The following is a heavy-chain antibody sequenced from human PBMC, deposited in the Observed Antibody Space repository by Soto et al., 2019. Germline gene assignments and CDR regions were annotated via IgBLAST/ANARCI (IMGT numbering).Heavy chain of an antibody. V-gene: IGHV4-30-4*01. CDR3: ARGVRGSYSDAFDI. CDR1: GGSISSGDYY. J-gene: IGHJ3*02. Sequence: SETLSLTCTVSGGSISSGDYYWSWIRQPPGKGLEWIGHIYYSGSTYYNPSLKSRVTISVDTSKNQFSLKLSSVTAADTAVYYCARGVRGSYSDAFDIWGQGTIVTVSS. CDR2: IYYSGST. D-gene: IGHD3-16*01.